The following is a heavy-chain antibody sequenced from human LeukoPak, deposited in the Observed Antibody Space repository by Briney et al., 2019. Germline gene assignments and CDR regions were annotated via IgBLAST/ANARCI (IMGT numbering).Heavy chain of an antibody. J-gene: IGHJ4*02. D-gene: IGHD3-3*02. Sequence: SETLSLACAVYGGSFSGYYWSWIRQPPGKGLEWVGEINHSGSTNYNPSLKSRVTISVDTSKNQFSLKLSSLTAADTAVYYCARLRRSRLAEFDYWGQGTLVTVSS. CDR3: ARLRRSRLAEFDY. V-gene: IGHV4-34*01. CDR1: GGSFSGYY. CDR2: INHSGST.